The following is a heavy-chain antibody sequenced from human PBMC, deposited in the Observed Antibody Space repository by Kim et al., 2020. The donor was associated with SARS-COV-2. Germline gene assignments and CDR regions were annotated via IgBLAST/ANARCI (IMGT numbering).Heavy chain of an antibody. J-gene: IGHJ5*02. V-gene: IGHV4-34*01. Sequence: SLRSRVTISVDTSKNQFSLKLSSVTAADTAVYYCARGRGGQQLFRNWFDPWGQGTLVTVSS. CDR3: ARGRGGQQLFRNWFDP. D-gene: IGHD6-13*01.